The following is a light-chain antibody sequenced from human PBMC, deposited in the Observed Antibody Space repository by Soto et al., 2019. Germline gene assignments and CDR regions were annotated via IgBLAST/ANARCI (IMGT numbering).Light chain of an antibody. J-gene: IGKJ1*01. CDR3: QHYDYSTGT. Sequence: EIVLTQSPGTLSLSPGERATLSCRASQSVSSKLVSWYQQKPGQAPRLLISGASARSTGFPDRFSGSGSGPDFTLPISRLEPEDFAVYYCQHYDYSTGTFRQGTKVEVK. CDR2: GAS. V-gene: IGKV3-20*01. CDR1: QSVSSKL.